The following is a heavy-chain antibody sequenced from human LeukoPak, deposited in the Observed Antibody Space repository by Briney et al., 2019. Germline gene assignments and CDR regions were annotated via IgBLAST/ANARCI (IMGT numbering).Heavy chain of an antibody. J-gene: IGHJ5*02. Sequence: SQTLSLTCAVSGGSISSGGYYWSWIRQPPGKGLEWIGEINHSGSTNYNPSLKSRVTISVDTSKNQFSLKLSSVTAADTAVYYCARARYCSSTSCYTHRSQYNWFDPWGQGTLVTVSS. D-gene: IGHD2-2*02. CDR2: INHSGST. CDR1: GGSISSGGYY. V-gene: IGHV4-30-2*01. CDR3: ARARYCSSTSCYTHRSQYNWFDP.